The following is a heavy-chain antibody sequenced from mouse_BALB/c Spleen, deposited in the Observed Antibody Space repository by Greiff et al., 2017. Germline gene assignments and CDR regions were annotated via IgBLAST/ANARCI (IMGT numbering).Heavy chain of an antibody. J-gene: IGHJ4*01. CDR1: GYSITSGYY. CDR3: ATDYVYLYYYSIDY. D-gene: IGHD1-2*01. V-gene: IGHV3-6*02. CDR2: ISYDGSN. Sequence: EVQLQQSGPGLVKPSQSLSLTCSVTGYSITSGYYWNWIRKFPGNKLEWMGYISYDGSNNYNPSLKNRISITRDTSKNQFFLKLNSVTTEDTSTYYCATDYVYLYYYSIDYWGQGTSLTVSS.